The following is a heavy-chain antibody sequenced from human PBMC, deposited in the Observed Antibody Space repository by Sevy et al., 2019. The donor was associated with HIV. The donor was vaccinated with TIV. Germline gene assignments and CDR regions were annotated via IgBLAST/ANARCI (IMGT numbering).Heavy chain of an antibody. V-gene: IGHV3-23*01. CDR3: AKDTSGWYDALDQ. J-gene: IGHJ4*02. Sequence: GGSLRLSCEVSGFTFGYFAMSWVRQAPGKGLEWVSGISPNGATSHYAASVRGRFTISRDNSKNRMYLQMSSLRAEDTAQYYSAKDTSGWYDALDQWGQGTLVTVSS. CDR2: ISPNGATS. CDR1: GFTFGYFA. D-gene: IGHD6-19*01.